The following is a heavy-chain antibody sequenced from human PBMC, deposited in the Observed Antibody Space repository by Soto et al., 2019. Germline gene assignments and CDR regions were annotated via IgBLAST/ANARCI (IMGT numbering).Heavy chain of an antibody. V-gene: IGHV3-15*07. D-gene: IGHD3-9*01. CDR3: TPEDALTGYYPFDY. J-gene: IGHJ4*02. CDR1: GFTFSNAW. Sequence: GGSLRLSCAASGFTFSNAWMNWVRQAPGKGLEWVGRIKSKTDGGTTDYAAPVKGRFTISRDDSKNTLYLQMNSLKTEETAVYYCTPEDALTGYYPFDYWGQGTLVTVSS. CDR2: IKSKTDGGTT.